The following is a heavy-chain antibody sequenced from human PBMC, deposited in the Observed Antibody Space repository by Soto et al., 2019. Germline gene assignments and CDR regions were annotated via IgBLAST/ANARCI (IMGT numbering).Heavy chain of an antibody. J-gene: IGHJ5*02. CDR2: IFTRDSET. Sequence: GDSLKISCKGPGHLFNNHWIGWVRQTPGKGLEWMGLIFTRDSETKISPSFQGHVSFSVDNSINTVYLQWTSLKTTDTGIYFCARGYFDSGHGYDLWGQGTLVTVSS. V-gene: IGHV5-51*01. CDR1: GHLFNNHW. D-gene: IGHD3-10*01. CDR3: ARGYFDSGHGYDL.